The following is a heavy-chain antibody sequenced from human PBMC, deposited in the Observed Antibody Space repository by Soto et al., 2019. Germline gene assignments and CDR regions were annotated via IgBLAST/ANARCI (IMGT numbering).Heavy chain of an antibody. CDR1: GFTFSSYG. V-gene: IGHV3-30*18. J-gene: IGHJ4*02. CDR2: ISYDGSSK. Sequence: QVQLVESGGGVVQPGRSLRLSCAASGFTFSSYGMHWVRQAPGKGLEWVAVISYDGSSKYYADSVKGRFTISRDNSKNTLYLQMNSLRAEDTAVYYCAKGEGSYYDFWSGYYPHFDYWGQGTLVTVSS. CDR3: AKGEGSYYDFWSGYYPHFDY. D-gene: IGHD3-3*01.